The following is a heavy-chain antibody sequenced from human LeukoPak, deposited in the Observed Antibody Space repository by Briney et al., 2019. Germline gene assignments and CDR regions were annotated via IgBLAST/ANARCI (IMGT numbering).Heavy chain of an antibody. CDR3: AKDPNGDYIGAFDI. CDR2: IAGGDDR. J-gene: IGHJ3*02. Sequence: PGGSLRLSCAASGFIFSPYAMSWVRQAPGKGLEWVAGIAGGDDRFYADSVKGRFSISRDNSKNTVDLQMNSLRVEDTAVYYCAKDPNGDYIGAFDIWGQGTMVTVSS. V-gene: IGHV3-23*01. D-gene: IGHD4-17*01. CDR1: GFIFSPYA.